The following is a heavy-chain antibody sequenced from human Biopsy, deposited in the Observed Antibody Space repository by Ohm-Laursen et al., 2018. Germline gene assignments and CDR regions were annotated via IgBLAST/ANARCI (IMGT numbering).Heavy chain of an antibody. CDR3: AADINVWNVNY. D-gene: IGHD1-1*01. V-gene: IGHV1-24*01. Sequence: ASVKVSCKVSGYTLTELSMHWGRQAPGKGLEWMGGFVPENGKTVYAQNFQARVSMTEDTSTGTAYMELRSLRSEDTAVYYCAADINVWNVNYWGQGTQVTVSS. CDR2: FVPENGKT. J-gene: IGHJ4*02. CDR1: GYTLTELS.